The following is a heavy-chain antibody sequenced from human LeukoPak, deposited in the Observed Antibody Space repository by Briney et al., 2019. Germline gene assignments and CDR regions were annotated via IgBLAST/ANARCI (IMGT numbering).Heavy chain of an antibody. D-gene: IGHD3-3*01. V-gene: IGHV3-74*01. CDR3: ATSPIFSND. CDR2: ISTDGSST. CDR1: GFTFCDYW. J-gene: IGHJ4*02. Sequence: GGSLRLSCAASGFTFCDYWMHWVRQAPGKGLVWVSHISTDGSSTTYADSVRGRFTISRDNARNTLYLQMNSLRAGDTAVYYCATSPIFSNDWGQGTLVTVSS.